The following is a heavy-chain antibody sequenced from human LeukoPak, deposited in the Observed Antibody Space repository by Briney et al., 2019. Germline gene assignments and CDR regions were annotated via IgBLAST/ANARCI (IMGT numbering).Heavy chain of an antibody. Sequence: SDTLSLICSVWSRSMSIYYGRWMRRSAGGGVEYIGRIYSSGNTNYNRSLESRITMSVDTSKNQFSLLLHSVTAADTAVYYCARVWLSSSSYWYFDFWGRGTLVIVSS. D-gene: IGHD2-2*01. CDR1: SRSMSIYY. J-gene: IGHJ2*01. CDR3: ARVWLSSSSYWYFDF. CDR2: IYSSGNT. V-gene: IGHV4-4*07.